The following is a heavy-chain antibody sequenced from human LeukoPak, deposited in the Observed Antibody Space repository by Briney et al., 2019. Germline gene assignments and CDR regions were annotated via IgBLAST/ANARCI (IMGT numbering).Heavy chain of an antibody. CDR1: GYTLTELS. D-gene: IGHD1-26*01. J-gene: IGHJ3*02. Sequence: ASVKVSCKVSGYTLTELSMHWVRQAPGKGLEWMGGFDPEDGETIYAQKFQGRVTMTEDTSTDTAYMELSSLRSEDTAVYYRATDRAWELLPERAFDIWGQGTMVTVSS. V-gene: IGHV1-24*01. CDR3: ATDRAWELLPERAFDI. CDR2: FDPEDGET.